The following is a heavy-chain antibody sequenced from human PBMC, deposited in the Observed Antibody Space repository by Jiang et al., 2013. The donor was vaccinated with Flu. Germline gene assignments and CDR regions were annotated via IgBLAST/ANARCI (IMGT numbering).Heavy chain of an antibody. CDR1: GFSLSTSGMC. CDR2: IDWDDDK. J-gene: IGHJ4*02. V-gene: IGHV2-70*11. Sequence: KPTQTLTLTCTFSGFSLSTSGMCVSWIRQPPGKALEWLARIDWDDDKYYSTSLKTRLTISKDTSKNQVVLTMTNMDPVDTATYYCARTLMTTVTSGEDYWGQGTLVTVSS. CDR3: ARTLMTTVTSGEDY. D-gene: IGHD4-17*01.